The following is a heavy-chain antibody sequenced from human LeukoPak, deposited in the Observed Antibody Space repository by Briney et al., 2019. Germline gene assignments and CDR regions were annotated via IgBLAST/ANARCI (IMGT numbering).Heavy chain of an antibody. J-gene: IGHJ4*02. D-gene: IGHD6-19*01. CDR2: IYYSGST. V-gene: IGHV4-59*12. CDR1: GGSISSYY. Sequence: SETLSLTCTVPGGSISSYYWSWIRQPPGKGLEWIGYIYYSGSTNYNPSLKSRVTISVDTSKNQFSLKLSSVTAADTAVYYCARRGLYSSGYFYWGQGTLVTVSS. CDR3: ARRGLYSSGYFY.